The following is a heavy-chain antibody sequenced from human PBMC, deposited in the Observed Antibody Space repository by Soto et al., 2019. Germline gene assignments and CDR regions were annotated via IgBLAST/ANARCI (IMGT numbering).Heavy chain of an antibody. CDR2: VYYSGTT. Sequence: PSETLSDTCTVSGGSINDYYWRCIRQHPGKVLEWIGYVYYSGTTNYNPSLNSRVTISVYTSKQQFFLKLSSVTAADTAEYYCARLGGWRDSNNGFSIFAYWGQGTLVTVSS. D-gene: IGHD3-16*01. V-gene: IGHV4-59*08. J-gene: IGHJ4*02. CDR3: ARLGGWRDSNNGFSIFAY. CDR1: GGSINDYY.